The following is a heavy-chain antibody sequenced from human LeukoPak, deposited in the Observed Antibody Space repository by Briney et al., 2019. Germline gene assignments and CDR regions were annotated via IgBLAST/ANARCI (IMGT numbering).Heavy chain of an antibody. CDR2: IYYSGST. D-gene: IGHD3-10*01. J-gene: IGHJ3*02. CDR1: GGSISSYY. CDR3: ARDGPLLWFGEYPHAFGI. Sequence: SETLSPTCTVSGGSISSYYWSWIRQPPGKGLEWIGYIYYSGSTNYNPSLKSRVTISVDTSKNQFSLKLSSVTAADTAVYYCARDGPLLWFGEYPHAFGIWGQGTMVTVSS. V-gene: IGHV4-59*01.